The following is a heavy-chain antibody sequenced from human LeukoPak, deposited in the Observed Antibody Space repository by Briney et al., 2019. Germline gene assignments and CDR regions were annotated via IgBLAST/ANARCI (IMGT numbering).Heavy chain of an antibody. CDR3: AKTNSHGFDI. CDR1: GFTFSTYG. D-gene: IGHD4-23*01. Sequence: GGSLRLSCAASGFTFSTYGMHWVRQAPGKGLEWVAFIWNDGSKKYYPDSVKGRFTISRDNSKNTLYLQMNSLRTEDTAVYYCAKTNSHGFDIGGQGTMVTVSS. J-gene: IGHJ3*02. CDR2: IWNDGSKK. V-gene: IGHV3-30*02.